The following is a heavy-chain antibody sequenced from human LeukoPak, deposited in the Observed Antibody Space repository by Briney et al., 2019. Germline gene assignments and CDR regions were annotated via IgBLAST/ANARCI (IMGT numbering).Heavy chain of an antibody. V-gene: IGHV4-59*01. J-gene: IGHJ5*02. CDR3: ARGYYDSSGPPIDP. CDR2: IYYSGST. Sequence: SETLSLTCTVSGGSISSYYWSWIRQPPGKGLEWIGYIYYSGSTNYNPSLKSRVTISVDTSKNQFSLKLSSVTAADTAVYYCARGYYDSSGPPIDPWGQGTLVTVSS. D-gene: IGHD3-22*01. CDR1: GGSISSYY.